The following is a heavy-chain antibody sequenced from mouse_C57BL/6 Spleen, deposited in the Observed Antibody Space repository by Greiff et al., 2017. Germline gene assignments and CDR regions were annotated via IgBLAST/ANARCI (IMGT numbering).Heavy chain of an antibody. CDR1: GFTFSDYG. V-gene: IGHV5-17*01. CDR3: ARNYGYDAWFAY. Sequence: EVQRVESGGGLVKPGGSLKLSCAASGFTFSDYGMHWVRQAPEKGLEWDAYISSGSSTIYYADTVKGRVTLSRDNAKNTLFLQMTSLRSEDSVMYCCARNYGYDAWFAYWGPGTLVTVSA. J-gene: IGHJ3*01. CDR2: ISSGSSTI. D-gene: IGHD2-2*01.